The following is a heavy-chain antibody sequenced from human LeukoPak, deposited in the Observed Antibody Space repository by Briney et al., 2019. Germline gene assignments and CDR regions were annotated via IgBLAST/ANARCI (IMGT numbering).Heavy chain of an antibody. D-gene: IGHD2-2*01. Sequence: AGSLRLSCAASGSTFSSHTMNWVRQTPGKGLEWISYISNTGSVIYYADSVKGRFTISRDNAKNSLYLQMNSLRAEDTAVYYCARNLPAADYWGQGTLVTVYS. CDR3: ARNLPAADY. CDR1: GSTFSSHT. J-gene: IGHJ4*02. V-gene: IGHV3-48*04. CDR2: ISNTGSVI.